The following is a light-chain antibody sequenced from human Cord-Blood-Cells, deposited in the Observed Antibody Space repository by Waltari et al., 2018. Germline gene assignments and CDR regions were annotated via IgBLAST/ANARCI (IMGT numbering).Light chain of an antibody. CDR3: QQSDSTPST. V-gene: IGKV1-39*01. CDR1: QSISSY. CDR2: AAS. J-gene: IGKJ1*01. Sequence: DIQMTQSPSSLSASVGDRVTITCRASQSISSYLNWYQQKPGKAPKLLIYAASSLQSGVPSRFSGSGSGTDFTLTISSLQPEDFATYYCQQSDSTPSTFGQGTKVAIK.